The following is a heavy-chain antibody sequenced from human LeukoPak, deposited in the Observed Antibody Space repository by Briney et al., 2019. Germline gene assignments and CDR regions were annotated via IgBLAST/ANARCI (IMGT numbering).Heavy chain of an antibody. D-gene: IGHD2-15*01. CDR1: GYTFTSYA. Sequence: GASLEVSCKASGYTFTSYAISWVRQAPGQGLEWMGWISPYNGNTNYAEKSQGRVTMTTDTSTSTVYMELRSLRSDDTAVYYCARDREGLLPVDYWGQGTLVTVSS. CDR3: ARDREGLLPVDY. J-gene: IGHJ4*02. CDR2: ISPYNGNT. V-gene: IGHV1-18*04.